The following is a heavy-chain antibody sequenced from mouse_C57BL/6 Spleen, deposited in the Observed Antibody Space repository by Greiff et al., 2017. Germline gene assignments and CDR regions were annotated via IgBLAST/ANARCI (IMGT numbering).Heavy chain of an antibody. CDR1: GFTFSSYG. Sequence: EVKLVESGGDFVKPGGSLKLSCAASGFTFSSYGMSWVRQTPDRRLEWVATISSGGSYTYYPDSVKGRFPISRDNAKNTLYLQMSSLKSEDTAMYYCAREGITTVVASNGYFGVWGTGTTVTVSS. CDR3: AREGITTVVASNGYFGV. CDR2: ISSGGSYT. J-gene: IGHJ1*03. D-gene: IGHD1-1*01. V-gene: IGHV5-6*01.